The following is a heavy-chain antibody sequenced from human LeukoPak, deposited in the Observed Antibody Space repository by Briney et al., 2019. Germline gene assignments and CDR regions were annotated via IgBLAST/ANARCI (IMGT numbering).Heavy chain of an antibody. J-gene: IGHJ4*02. Sequence: GGSLRLSCAASGFTFSTYGMHWVRQAPGKGLEWVTFIRYDGSNKYYADSVKGRFTISRDNSKNTLYLQMNSLRAEDTAVYYCAKSGGSGSYYKSPIDYWGQGTLVTVSS. D-gene: IGHD3-10*01. CDR1: GFTFSTYG. CDR2: IRYDGSNK. CDR3: AKSGGSGSYYKSPIDY. V-gene: IGHV3-30*02.